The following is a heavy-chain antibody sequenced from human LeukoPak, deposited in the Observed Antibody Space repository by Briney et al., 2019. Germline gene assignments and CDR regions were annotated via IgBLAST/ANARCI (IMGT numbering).Heavy chain of an antibody. Sequence: SGPTLVNPTQTLTLTCAFSGFSLSTDGAGVGWIRRPPGKALEWIALIYWNDDERYSPSLRTRLSISKDISNNRVVLRLTNVDLVDTATYYCAHTGWATPANSFDTWGQGTLVTVSS. J-gene: IGHJ4*02. CDR3: AHTGWATPANSFDT. CDR1: GFSLSTDGAG. D-gene: IGHD2-2*01. CDR2: IYWNDDE. V-gene: IGHV2-5*01.